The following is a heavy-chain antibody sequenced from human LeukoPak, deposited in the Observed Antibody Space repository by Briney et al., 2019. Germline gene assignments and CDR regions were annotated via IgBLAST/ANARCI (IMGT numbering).Heavy chain of an antibody. Sequence: GASVKVSCKASGYTFTSYYMHWVRQAPGQGLEWMGIINPSAGSTSYAQKFQGRVAITADESTSTAYMELSSMRSEDTAVYYCARGRLWFGSHDHYFDYWGQGTLVTVSS. CDR2: INPSAGST. V-gene: IGHV1-46*01. CDR3: ARGRLWFGSHDHYFDY. CDR1: GYTFTSYY. J-gene: IGHJ4*02. D-gene: IGHD3-10*01.